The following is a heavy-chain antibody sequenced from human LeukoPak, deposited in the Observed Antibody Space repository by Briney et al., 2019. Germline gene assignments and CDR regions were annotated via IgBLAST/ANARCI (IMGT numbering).Heavy chain of an antibody. Sequence: PGGSLRLSCAASGFTSSNYWMHWVRQAPGKGLVWLSRLNGDGSQTRYADSVKGRFTISRDNAKNTVYLQMNSLRVEDTAVYFCAREGGEQELANWGQGTLVTVSS. D-gene: IGHD6-13*01. J-gene: IGHJ4*02. CDR2: LNGDGSQT. CDR1: GFTSSNYW. V-gene: IGHV3-74*01. CDR3: AREGGEQELAN.